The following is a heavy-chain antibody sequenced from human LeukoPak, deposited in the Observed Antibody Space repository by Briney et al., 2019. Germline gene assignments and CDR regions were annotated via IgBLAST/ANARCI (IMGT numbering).Heavy chain of an antibody. Sequence: GGSLRLSCAASGFTFSSDAMSWVRQAPGKGLEWVSGISGSGGITHYVDSVKGRFTISRDNSKNTLYLQMNSLRAEDTAVYYCAKAYYYDSSGYHLDAFDIWGQGTMVTVSS. D-gene: IGHD3-22*01. V-gene: IGHV3-23*01. CDR1: GFTFSSDA. CDR2: ISGSGGIT. CDR3: AKAYYYDSSGYHLDAFDI. J-gene: IGHJ3*02.